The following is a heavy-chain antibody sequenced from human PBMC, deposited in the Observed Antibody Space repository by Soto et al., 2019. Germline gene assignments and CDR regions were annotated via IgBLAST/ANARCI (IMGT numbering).Heavy chain of an antibody. CDR3: ARRRKATSAHWFDP. J-gene: IGHJ5*02. CDR1: GFTFSSYS. CDR2: ISSSGNAI. Sequence: LRLSCAASGFTFSSYSMNWVRQAPGKGLEWVSYISSSGNAIYYADSVKGRFTISRDNAKNSLYLQMNSLRAEDTAVYYCARRRKATSAHWFDPWGQGTLVTVSS. V-gene: IGHV3-48*04.